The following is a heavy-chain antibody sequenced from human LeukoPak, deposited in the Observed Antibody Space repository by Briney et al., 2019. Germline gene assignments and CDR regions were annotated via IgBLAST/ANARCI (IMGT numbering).Heavy chain of an antibody. CDR2: IYHTGST. Sequence: PSETLSLTCAVYGGSFSHYYWSWIRQPPGKGLEWIGDIYHTGSTTYNPSLKSRVTTSVDTSKKQFSLKLSSVTAADTAVYYCARDSRIAARPRVDYWGQGTLVTVSS. J-gene: IGHJ4*02. V-gene: IGHV4-34*01. CDR1: GGSFSHYY. CDR3: ARDSRIAARPRVDY. D-gene: IGHD6-6*01.